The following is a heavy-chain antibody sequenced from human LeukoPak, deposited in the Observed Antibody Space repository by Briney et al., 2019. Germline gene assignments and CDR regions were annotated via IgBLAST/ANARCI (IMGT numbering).Heavy chain of an antibody. CDR1: GFTFSSYE. D-gene: IGHD3-3*01. V-gene: IGHV3-48*03. CDR2: ISSSGSTI. J-gene: IGHJ4*02. CDR3: ATVDFWSASHLDY. Sequence: GGSLRLSCAASGFTFSSYEVNWVRQAPGKGLEWVSYISSSGSTIFYADSVKGRFTISRDNAKNSLYLQMNSLTAADTAVYYCATVDFWSASHLDYWGQGALVTVSS.